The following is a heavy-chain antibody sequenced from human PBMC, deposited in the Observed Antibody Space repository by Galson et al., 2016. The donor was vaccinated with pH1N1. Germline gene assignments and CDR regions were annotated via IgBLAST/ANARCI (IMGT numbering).Heavy chain of an antibody. V-gene: IGHV3-23*01. Sequence: SLRLSCAASGFIFSSYAMTWVRQAPGKGPEWVSAISAASTRTYYPDSVKGRFIISRDNSKNTLYLQMNSLRAEDTAEYYCAKGGGVGTEGYYYALDVWGQGTTVIVSS. CDR3: AKGGGVGTEGYYYALDV. CDR2: ISAASTRT. D-gene: IGHD1/OR15-1a*01. CDR1: GFIFSSYA. J-gene: IGHJ6*02.